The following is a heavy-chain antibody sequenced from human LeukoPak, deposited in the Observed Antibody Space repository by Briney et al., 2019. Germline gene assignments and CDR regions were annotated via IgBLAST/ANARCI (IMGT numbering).Heavy chain of an antibody. V-gene: IGHV3-21*06. CDR2: ISSDSNYI. D-gene: IGHD6-19*01. Sequence: GGALRLSCAASGFTFSTSSMNWVRQAPGKGLERVSSISSDSNYIYYADLVKGRFTISRDNAKNSLYLQLSSLRVEDTAVYYCARDGSGWSRDYWGQGTLVTVSS. CDR1: GFTFSTSS. J-gene: IGHJ4*02. CDR3: ARDGSGWSRDY.